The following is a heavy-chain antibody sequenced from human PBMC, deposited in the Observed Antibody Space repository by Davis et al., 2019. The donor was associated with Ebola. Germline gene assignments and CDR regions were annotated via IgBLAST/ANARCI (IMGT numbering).Heavy chain of an antibody. V-gene: IGHV2-70*16. CDR3: ARTYSNYYYYGMDV. Sequence: TLSLTCAVYGGSFSGYYWSWIRQPPGKALEWLARIDWDDDKFYSTSLKTRLTISKDTSKNQVVLTMTNMDPVDTATYYCARTYSNYYYYGMDVWGQGTTVTVSS. J-gene: IGHJ6*02. CDR1: GGSFSGYY. D-gene: IGHD1-26*01. CDR2: IDWDDDK.